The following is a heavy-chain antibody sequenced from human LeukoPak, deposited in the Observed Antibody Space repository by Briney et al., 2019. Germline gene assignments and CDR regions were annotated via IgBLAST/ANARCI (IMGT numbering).Heavy chain of an antibody. CDR2: TSGSGGST. CDR3: AKDLFSEFDY. Sequence: PAGSLRLSCAASGFTFSSYAMSWVRQAPGKGLEWVSATSGSGGSTYYADSVKGRFTISRDNSKNTLDLQMNSLRAEYTAVYYCAKDLFSEFDYWGQGTLVTVSS. D-gene: IGHD1-14*01. V-gene: IGHV3-23*01. CDR1: GFTFSSYA. J-gene: IGHJ4*02.